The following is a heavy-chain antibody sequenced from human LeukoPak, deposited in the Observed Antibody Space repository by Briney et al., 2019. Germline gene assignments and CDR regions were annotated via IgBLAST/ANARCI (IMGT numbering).Heavy chain of an antibody. J-gene: IGHJ5*02. CDR3: VRDGGTDWYDP. V-gene: IGHV3-7*03. D-gene: IGHD3-16*01. CDR1: GFTITDYW. CDR2: IKPDGVET. Sequence: GGSLRLSCAASGFTITDYWMTWVRQAPGRGLEWVANIKPDGVETSYVDSVKGRFTISRDNANNSVFLQMNSLRVEDTATYYCVRDGGTDWYDPWGQGTLVSVSS.